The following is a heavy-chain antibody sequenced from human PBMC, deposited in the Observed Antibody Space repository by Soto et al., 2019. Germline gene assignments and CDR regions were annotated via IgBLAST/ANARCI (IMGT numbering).Heavy chain of an antibody. CDR3: ARSMSRFVDWVFFDL. J-gene: IGHJ4*02. Sequence: EVQLLESGGGLVQPGGSLRLSCAASGFTFGDDAMIWVGKLQGQGLEWVPVLRGSGDNTNHAASVKDRFTISRDNSKNTFFLKMNNLRAEDTDIYYCARSMSRFVDWVFFDLWGQGTLVTVSS. CDR1: GFTFGDDA. CDR2: LRGSGDNT. V-gene: IGHV3-23*01. D-gene: IGHD3-9*01.